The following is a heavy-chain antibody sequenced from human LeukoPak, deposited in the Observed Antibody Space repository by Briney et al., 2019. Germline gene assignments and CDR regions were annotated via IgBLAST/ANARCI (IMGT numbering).Heavy chain of an antibody. CDR1: GGTFSSYA. J-gene: IGHJ6*02. V-gene: IGHV1-69*04. CDR3: ASYDIVVVPAATPPYYYYYGMDV. CDR2: IIPILGIA. Sequence: SVKVSCKASGGTFSSYAISWVRQAPGQGLEWMGRIIPILGIANYAQKFQGRVTITADKSTSTAYMELSSLRSEDTAVYYCASYDIVVVPAATPPYYYYYGMDVWGQGTTVTVSS. D-gene: IGHD2-2*01.